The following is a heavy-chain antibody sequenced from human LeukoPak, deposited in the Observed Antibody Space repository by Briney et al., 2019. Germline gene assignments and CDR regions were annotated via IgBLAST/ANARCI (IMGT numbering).Heavy chain of an antibody. CDR3: ARLRVLWWKIDY. CDR2: INHSGST. D-gene: IGHD4/OR15-4a*01. Sequence: SETLSLTCAVYGGSFSGYYCSWIRQPPGKGLEWIGEINHSGSTNYNPSLKSRVTISVDTSKNQFSLKLSSVTAADTAVYYCARLRVLWWKIDYWGQGTLVTVSS. CDR1: GGSFSGYY. J-gene: IGHJ4*02. V-gene: IGHV4-34*01.